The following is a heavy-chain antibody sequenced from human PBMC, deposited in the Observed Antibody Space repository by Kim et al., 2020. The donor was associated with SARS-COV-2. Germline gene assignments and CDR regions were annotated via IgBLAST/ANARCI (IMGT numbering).Heavy chain of an antibody. V-gene: IGHV4-34*01. CDR3: ARGMDYYDSSGSYYFDY. Sequence: LKSRVTISVDTSKNQFSLKLSSVTAADTAVYYCARGMDYYDSSGSYYFDYWGQGTLVTVSS. J-gene: IGHJ4*02. D-gene: IGHD3-22*01.